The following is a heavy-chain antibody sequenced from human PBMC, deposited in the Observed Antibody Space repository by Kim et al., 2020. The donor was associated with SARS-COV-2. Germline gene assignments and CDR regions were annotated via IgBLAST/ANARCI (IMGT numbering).Heavy chain of an antibody. J-gene: IGHJ4*02. Sequence: NPTQKSRVTISVDTSKNQFSLKLGSVTAADTAVYYCARVSSDYGSGSFDYWGQGTLVTVSS. V-gene: IGHV4-59*01. CDR3: ARVSSDYGSGSFDY. D-gene: IGHD3-10*01.